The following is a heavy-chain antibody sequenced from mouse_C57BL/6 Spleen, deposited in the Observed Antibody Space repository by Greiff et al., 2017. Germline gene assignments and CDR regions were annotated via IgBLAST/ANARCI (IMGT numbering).Heavy chain of an antibody. V-gene: IGHV1-82*01. CDR3: ARGFITTVVPLDY. J-gene: IGHJ2*01. CDR2: IYPGGGDT. D-gene: IGHD1-1*01. CDR1: GYAFSSSW. Sequence: VQLQESGPELVKPGASVKLSCKASGYAFSSSWMNWVKQRPGKGLEWIGRIYPGGGDTNYNGKIKGKATLTADKSSSTAYMQLSSLTSEDSAVYFCARGFITTVVPLDYWGQGTTLTVSS.